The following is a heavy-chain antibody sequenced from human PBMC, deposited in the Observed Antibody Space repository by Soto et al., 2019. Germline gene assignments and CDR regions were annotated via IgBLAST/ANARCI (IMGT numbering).Heavy chain of an antibody. J-gene: IGHJ4*02. CDR3: ARGLITGSHYSGGWYYFDS. D-gene: IGHD6-19*01. CDR2: INHSGSA. CDR1: GESFSGYI. Sequence: SETLSLTCAVYGESFSGYIWTWIRQTPGKGLQWIGQINHSGSAYYNPSLKSRVNISVHTSNSQFSLELRSVTAADTAVYYCARGLITGSHYSGGWYYFDSWGQGTQVT. V-gene: IGHV4-34*01.